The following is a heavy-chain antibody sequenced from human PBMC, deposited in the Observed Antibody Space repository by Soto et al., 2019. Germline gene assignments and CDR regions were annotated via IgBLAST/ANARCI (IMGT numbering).Heavy chain of an antibody. D-gene: IGHD3-16*01. CDR3: AVVLPSNYVFHI. V-gene: IGHV3-73*02. CDR2: VRRKSDNVAP. J-gene: IGHJ3*02. CDR1: GFAFSASA. Sequence: EVQRVESGGDLVQPGGSLELSCAASGFAFSASAVHWVRQASGKGLEWVCRVRRKSDNVAPVYAASVKGRFTISRANSKNTAYLQMNGLKCEETAVDFCAVVLPSNYVFHIWGQGTMVTVSS.